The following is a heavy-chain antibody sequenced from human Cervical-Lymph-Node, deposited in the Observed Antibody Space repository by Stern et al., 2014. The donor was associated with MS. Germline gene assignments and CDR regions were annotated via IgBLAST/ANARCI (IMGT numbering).Heavy chain of an antibody. D-gene: IGHD3-3*01. CDR2: VYWDDDK. Sequence: QVTLRESGPTLVRPTQTLTLTCTFSGFSLNTSGVGVAWIRQPPGKALEWLSLVYWDDDKRYLPSLRDRLTITKDASKNRVILTMTNMDPVDTATYYCAHNRYAITISDYFDFWGQGALVTVPS. J-gene: IGHJ4*02. V-gene: IGHV2-5*09. CDR1: GFSLNTSGVG. CDR3: AHNRYAITISDYFDF.